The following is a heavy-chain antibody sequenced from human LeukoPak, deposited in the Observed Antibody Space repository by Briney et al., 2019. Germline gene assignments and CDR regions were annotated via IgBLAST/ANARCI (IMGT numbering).Heavy chain of an antibody. V-gene: IGHV3-23*01. Sequence: GGSLRLSCAASGFTFSSYAMSWVRQAPGKRLERVSGTSGSGSSTYYAYSVKGRFTIPRDNSKSPLYYCAKSTWSWNQRTFFVSWGQGSLVAVS. D-gene: IGHD1-14*01. CDR2: TSGSGSST. J-gene: IGHJ4*02. CDR3: S. CDR1: GFTFSSYA.